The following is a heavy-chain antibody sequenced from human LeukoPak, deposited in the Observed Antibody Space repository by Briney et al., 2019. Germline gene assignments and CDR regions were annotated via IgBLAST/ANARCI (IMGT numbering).Heavy chain of an antibody. Sequence: SETLSLTCSVSDGSISNYYWSWIRQPAGKGLEWIGRIYPSGSTNYKPSLKSRVTMSIDKSKNQFSLKLSSVTAADTAVYYCAREREGIVIVPPARGAFDIWGQGTTVTVSS. CDR3: AREREGIVIVPPARGAFDI. J-gene: IGHJ3*02. CDR2: IYPSGST. CDR1: DGSISNYY. D-gene: IGHD2-2*01. V-gene: IGHV4-4*07.